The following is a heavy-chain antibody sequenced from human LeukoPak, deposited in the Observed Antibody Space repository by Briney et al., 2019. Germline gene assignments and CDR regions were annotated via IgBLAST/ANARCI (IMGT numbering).Heavy chain of an antibody. CDR1: GGSFSGYY. CDR2: INHSEST. CDR3: ARDFGVVANWFDP. D-gene: IGHD3-3*01. J-gene: IGHJ5*02. V-gene: IGHV4-34*01. Sequence: PSETLSLTCAVYGGSFSGYYWSWIRQPPGKGLEWIGEINHSESTNYNPSLKSRVTISVDTSKNQFSLKLSSVTAADTAVYYCARDFGVVANWFDPWGQGTLVTVSS.